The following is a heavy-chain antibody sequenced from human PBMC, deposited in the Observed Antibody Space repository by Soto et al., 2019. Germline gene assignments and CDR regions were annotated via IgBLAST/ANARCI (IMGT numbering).Heavy chain of an antibody. D-gene: IGHD3-16*01. CDR2: INTYNGNT. V-gene: IGHV1-18*01. CDR1: GYTFTRYG. J-gene: IGHJ6*02. CDR3: AMVDVYVTPSPQDV. Sequence: QVQLVQSGAEVKNPGASVKVSCKASGYTFTRYGIAWARQAPGQGLEWMGWINTYNGNTNYAQNVQGRVTLTTATPASTAYMELRSLRSNDTAIYYCAMVDVYVTPSPQDVWGQGTTVIVSS.